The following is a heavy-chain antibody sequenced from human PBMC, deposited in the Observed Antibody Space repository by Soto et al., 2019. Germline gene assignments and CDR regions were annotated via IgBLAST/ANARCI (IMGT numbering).Heavy chain of an antibody. CDR3: TRRIEPGPPNRLYYYYGMDV. Sequence: GGSLRLSCAASGFTFSGSAMHWVRQASGKGLEWVGRIRSKANSYATAYAASVKGRFTISRDDSKNTAYLQMNSLKTEDTAVYYCTRRIEPGPPNRLYYYYGMDVWGQGTTVTV. CDR2: IRSKANSYAT. CDR1: GFTFSGSA. J-gene: IGHJ6*02. V-gene: IGHV3-73*01.